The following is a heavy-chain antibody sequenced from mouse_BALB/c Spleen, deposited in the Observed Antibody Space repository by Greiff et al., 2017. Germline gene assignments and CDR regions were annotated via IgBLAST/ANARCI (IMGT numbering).Heavy chain of an antibody. V-gene: IGHV14-4*02. J-gene: IGHJ4*01. CDR2: IDPENGDT. Sequence: VQLKQSGAELVRSGASVKLSCTASGFNIKDYYMHWVKQRPEQGLEWIGWIDPENGDTEYAPKFQGKATMTADTSSNTAYLQLSSLTSEDTAVYYCNACPAYYGNYDNYAMDYWGQGTSVTVSS. CDR3: NACPAYYGNYDNYAMDY. D-gene: IGHD2-10*01. CDR1: GFNIKDYY.